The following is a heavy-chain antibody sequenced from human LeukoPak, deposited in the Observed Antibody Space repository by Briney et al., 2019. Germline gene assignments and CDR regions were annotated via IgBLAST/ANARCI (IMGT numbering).Heavy chain of an antibody. CDR2: IYPSDSHT. D-gene: IGHD3-16*02. CDR3: ERHYRPPQDSRAAKPTGYYYYYMDV. Sequence: GESLKISCQGSGYTFPIYWIGWVRQTPGKGLEWMGIIYPSDSHTIYSPSFQGQVTVSADKSISIAYLQWSSLKASDTAIYYCERHYRPPQDSRAAKPTGYYYYYMDVWGTGTTVIVSS. CDR1: GYTFPIYW. J-gene: IGHJ6*03. V-gene: IGHV5-51*01.